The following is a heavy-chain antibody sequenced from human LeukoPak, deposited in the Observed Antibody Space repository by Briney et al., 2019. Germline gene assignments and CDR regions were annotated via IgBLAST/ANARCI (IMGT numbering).Heavy chain of an antibody. J-gene: IGHJ4*02. Sequence: GASVKVSCKASGYTFTGFYMHWVRQAPGQGLEWMGWINPNSGGTNYAQKFQGRVTMTRDTSISTAYMELSRLRSDDTAVYYCARAAYESCSGGSCYYYWGQGTLVTVSS. D-gene: IGHD2-15*01. CDR1: GYTFTGFY. V-gene: IGHV1-2*02. CDR2: INPNSGGT. CDR3: ARAAYESCSGGSCYYY.